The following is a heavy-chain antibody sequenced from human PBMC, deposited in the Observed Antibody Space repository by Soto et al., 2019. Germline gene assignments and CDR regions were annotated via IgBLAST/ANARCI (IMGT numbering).Heavy chain of an antibody. Sequence: EVQLVESGGGLVQPGGSLRLSCAASGLTFSSYWMHWIRQAPGKGLVWVSRINSAGSSTSYADSVKGRFTISRDNAKNTLYLQMNSLRAEDTAVYYCALSHTVTTDYWGQGTLVTVSS. CDR2: INSAGSST. V-gene: IGHV3-74*01. J-gene: IGHJ4*02. D-gene: IGHD4-17*01. CDR1: GLTFSSYW. CDR3: ALSHTVTTDY.